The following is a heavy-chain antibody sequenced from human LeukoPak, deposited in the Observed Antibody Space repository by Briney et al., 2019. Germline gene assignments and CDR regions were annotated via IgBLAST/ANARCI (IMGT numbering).Heavy chain of an antibody. J-gene: IGHJ4*02. CDR3: ARHLGWGTVTATYDY. Sequence: SQTLSLTCTVSGGSISSGDSYWSWIRQPPGKGLEWIGYIYYSGSTYYNPSLQSRVTVSVDTSNDQFSLKLSSVTAADTAVCYCARHLGWGTVTATYDYWGQGTLVTVSS. CDR1: GGSISSGDSY. CDR2: IYYSGST. V-gene: IGHV4-30-4*01. D-gene: IGHD4-17*01.